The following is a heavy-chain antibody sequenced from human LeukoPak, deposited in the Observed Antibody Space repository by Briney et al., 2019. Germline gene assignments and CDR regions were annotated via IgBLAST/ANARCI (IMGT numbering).Heavy chain of an antibody. CDR3: ARVQTYYDFWSGYCLDY. CDR2: ISPYNGNA. D-gene: IGHD3-3*01. J-gene: IGHJ4*02. V-gene: IGHV1-18*01. Sequence: ASVKVSCKASGSTFTSFAFSWVRQAPGQGLEWMGWISPYNGNAKYAQNLQGRVTMTADTSTSTAYMELRSLRSDDTAVYYCARVQTYYDFWSGYCLDYWGQGTLVTVSS. CDR1: GSTFTSFA.